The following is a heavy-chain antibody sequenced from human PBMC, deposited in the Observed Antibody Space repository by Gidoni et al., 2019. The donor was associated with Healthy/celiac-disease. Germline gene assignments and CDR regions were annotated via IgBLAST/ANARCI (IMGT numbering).Heavy chain of an antibody. CDR1: GGTFSSYA. D-gene: IGHD6-6*01. CDR3: ARGQKYSSSWGWFDP. V-gene: IGHV1-69*01. Sequence: QVQRVQSGADVKKAGSSVTASCNASGGTFSSYAISWVRQAPGQGPEWMGGIIPIFGTANYAQKFQGRVTITADESTSTAYMELSSLRSEDTAVYYCARGQKYSSSWGWFDPWGQGTLVTVSS. CDR2: IIPIFGTA. J-gene: IGHJ5*02.